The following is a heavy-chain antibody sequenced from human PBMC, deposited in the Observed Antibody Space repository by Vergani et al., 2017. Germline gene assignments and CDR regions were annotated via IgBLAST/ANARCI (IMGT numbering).Heavy chain of an antibody. CDR2: IYYSGST. CDR1: GGPIRSTFYY. Sequence: QLQLQESDPGLVKPSETLSITCTVSGGPIRSTFYYWGWIRQTPGKGLEWIGTIYYSGSTYYNPSLKSRVTISVDTSKNQFSQKQNSVTAADTAVYYCARHKEQLVPGNYYYYYYMDVWGKGTTVTVSS. CDR3: ARHKEQLVPGNYYYYYYMDV. D-gene: IGHD6-13*01. V-gene: IGHV4-39*01. J-gene: IGHJ6*03.